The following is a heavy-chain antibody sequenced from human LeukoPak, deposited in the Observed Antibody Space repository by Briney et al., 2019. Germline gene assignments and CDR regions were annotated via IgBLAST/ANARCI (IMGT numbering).Heavy chain of an antibody. CDR1: GFTFSSYS. CDR3: AREAGDYYGSGFDY. Sequence: PGRSLRLSCAASGFTFSSYSMNWVRQAPGKGLEWVSSISSSSSYIYYADSVKGRFTISRDNAKNSLYLQMNSLRAEDTAVYYCAREAGDYYGSGFDYWGQGTLVTVSS. V-gene: IGHV3-21*01. J-gene: IGHJ4*02. CDR2: ISSSSSYI. D-gene: IGHD3-10*01.